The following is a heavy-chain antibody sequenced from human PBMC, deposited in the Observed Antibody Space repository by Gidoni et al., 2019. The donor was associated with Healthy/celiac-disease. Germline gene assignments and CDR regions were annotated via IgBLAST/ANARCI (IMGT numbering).Heavy chain of an antibody. V-gene: IGHV3-30-3*01. CDR3: ARGMVYAIYGWFDP. D-gene: IGHD2-8*01. CDR2: ISYDGSNK. CDR1: GFTFSSYA. Sequence: QVQLVESGGGVVQPGRSLRLSCAASGFTFSSYAMHWVRQAPGKGLEWVAVISYDGSNKYYADSVKGRFTISRDNSKNTLYLQMNSLRAEDTAVYYCARGMVYAIYGWFDPWGQGTLVTVSS. J-gene: IGHJ5*02.